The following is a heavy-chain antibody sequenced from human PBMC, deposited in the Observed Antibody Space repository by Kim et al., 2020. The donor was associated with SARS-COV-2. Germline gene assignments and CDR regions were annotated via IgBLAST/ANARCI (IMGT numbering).Heavy chain of an antibody. D-gene: IGHD3-10*01. CDR3: ARGGVNGYFDS. Sequence: GGSLRLSCAASGFTFSNYAMTWVRQAPGRGLEWVSSISNSVGTTYYADSVKGRFTISRDNSKNTVYLQMNSLRAEDTAVYYCARGGVNGYFDSWGQGTLVTVS. J-gene: IGHJ4*02. V-gene: IGHV3-23*01. CDR2: ISNSVGTT. CDR1: GFTFSNYA.